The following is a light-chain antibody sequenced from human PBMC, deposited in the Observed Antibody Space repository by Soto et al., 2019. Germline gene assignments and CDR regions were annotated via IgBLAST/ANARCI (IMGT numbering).Light chain of an antibody. CDR3: QQYGTSEII. J-gene: IGKJ5*01. V-gene: IGKV3-20*01. Sequence: EIVLTQSPSTLSLSPGKRATLSCRASKSVDFHLAWYQQKPGQAPRLLIYDTSSRATGIPDRFSGSGSGTDFTLTLSRLEPEDFAVFFCQQYGTSEIIFGQGTRLEIK. CDR2: DTS. CDR1: KSVDFH.